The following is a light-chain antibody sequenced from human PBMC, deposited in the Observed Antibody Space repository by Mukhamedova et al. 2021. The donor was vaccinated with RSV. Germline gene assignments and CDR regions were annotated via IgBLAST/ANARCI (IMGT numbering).Light chain of an antibody. J-gene: IGLJ2*01. CDR3: SSYTSSSTV. Sequence: GVSNRFSGSKSGNTASLTISGLQAEDEADYYCSSYTSSSTVFGGGTKLTVL. V-gene: IGLV2-14*01.